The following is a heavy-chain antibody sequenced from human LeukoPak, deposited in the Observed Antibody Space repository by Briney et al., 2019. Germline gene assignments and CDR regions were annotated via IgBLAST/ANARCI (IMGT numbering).Heavy chain of an antibody. CDR3: ARGLLSRPDI. J-gene: IGHJ3*02. CDR2: IFYTGST. V-gene: IGHV4-59*01. CDR1: GGSISGYY. Sequence: SETLSLTCTVSGGSISGYYWSWIRQPPGEGLEWIGYIFYTGSTNYNPSLKSRVTISLDTSKNQFSLKLSSVTTADTAVYYCARGLLSRPDIWGQGTMVTVSS. D-gene: IGHD2/OR15-2a*01.